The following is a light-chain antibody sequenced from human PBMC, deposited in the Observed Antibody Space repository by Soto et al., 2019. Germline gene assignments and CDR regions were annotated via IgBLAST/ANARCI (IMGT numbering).Light chain of an antibody. CDR1: QTITTY. CDR3: QQAHSTPWT. Sequence: DIQMTQSPSSLSASVGDRVIITCRASQTITTYLNWYQQKPGKAPQLLIYGASTLQSGVPSRFTGSGSGTDFTLTISSLQPEVFATYHCQQAHSTPWTFSQGTKVEIK. V-gene: IGKV1-39*01. J-gene: IGKJ1*01. CDR2: GAS.